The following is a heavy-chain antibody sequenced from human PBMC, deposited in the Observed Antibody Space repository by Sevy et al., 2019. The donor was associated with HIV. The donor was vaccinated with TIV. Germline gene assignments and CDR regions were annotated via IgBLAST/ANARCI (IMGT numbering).Heavy chain of an antibody. CDR2: IRSKAYGGIT. V-gene: IGHV3-49*03. Sequence: GGSLRLSCTASGFTFGDYAMSWFRQAPRKGLEWVGFIRSKAYGGITEYAASVKGRFTISRDDSKSIAYLQMNSLKTEDTAVYYCTRVRVWLLLPDYWGQGTLVTVSS. J-gene: IGHJ4*02. D-gene: IGHD3-22*01. CDR3: TRVRVWLLLPDY. CDR1: GFTFGDYA.